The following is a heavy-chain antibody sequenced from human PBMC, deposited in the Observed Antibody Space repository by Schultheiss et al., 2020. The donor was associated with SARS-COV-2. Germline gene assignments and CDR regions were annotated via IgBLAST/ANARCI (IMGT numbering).Heavy chain of an antibody. V-gene: IGHV3-23*01. J-gene: IGHJ4*02. CDR3: ARPRWGVRDVVTKYYFDY. Sequence: GGSLRLSCAASGFTFSSYAMSWVRQAPGKGLEWVSGISWNSGSIGYADSVKGRFTISRDNSKNTLYLQMNSLRAEDTAVYYCARPRWGVRDVVTKYYFDYWGQGTLVTVSS. CDR2: ISWNSGSI. D-gene: IGHD3-22*01. CDR1: GFTFSSYA.